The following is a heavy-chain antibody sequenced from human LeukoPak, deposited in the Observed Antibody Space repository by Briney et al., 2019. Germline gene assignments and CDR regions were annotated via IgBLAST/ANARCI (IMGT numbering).Heavy chain of an antibody. Sequence: SETLSLTCAVYGGSFSGYYWSWIRQPPGKGLEWIGEINHSGSTNYIPSLKSRVTLSVDKSKNQFSLKLSSVTAADTALYYCARDPSGNGGGGEYYFDYWGQGTLVTVSS. D-gene: IGHD1-26*01. V-gene: IGHV4-34*01. CDR1: GGSFSGYY. CDR2: INHSGST. CDR3: ARDPSGNGGGGEYYFDY. J-gene: IGHJ4*02.